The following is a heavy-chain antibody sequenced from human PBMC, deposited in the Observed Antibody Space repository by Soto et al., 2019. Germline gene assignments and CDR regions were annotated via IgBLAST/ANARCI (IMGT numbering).Heavy chain of an antibody. V-gene: IGHV1-2*04. J-gene: IGHJ6*02. Sequence: GASVKVSCKGSGYSFTDYHINWGRKGPGQGVEGVGRVNPKRGGTNTAQKVQGWGTITTEPSISTASMELTRLTSDDTAIYYCARGDSTDCSNGVCSFFYNHDTDVWG. D-gene: IGHD2-8*01. CDR1: GYSFTDYH. CDR2: VNPKRGGT. CDR3: ARGDSTDCSNGVCSFFYNHDTDV.